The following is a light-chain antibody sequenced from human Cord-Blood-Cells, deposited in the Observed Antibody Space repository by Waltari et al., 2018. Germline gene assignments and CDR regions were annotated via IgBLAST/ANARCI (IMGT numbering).Light chain of an antibody. CDR2: YDS. CDR1: NIGRKS. V-gene: IGLV3-21*04. J-gene: IGLJ1*01. Sequence: SYVLTQPPSVSVAPGKTARITGGGNNIGRKSRHRYQKKPGQAPVLVIYYDSDRTSRIPERFSGSNSGTTATLTISRVEDGDEADYYCPVWDSSSDHYVFGTGTKVTVL. CDR3: PVWDSSSDHYV.